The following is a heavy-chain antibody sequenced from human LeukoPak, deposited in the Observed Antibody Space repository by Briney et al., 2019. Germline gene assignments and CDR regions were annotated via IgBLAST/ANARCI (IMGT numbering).Heavy chain of an antibody. J-gene: IGHJ4*02. CDR3: AKDREGLSSGYDLEYFDY. D-gene: IGHD5-12*01. Sequence: PGGSLRLSCAASGFTFSSYAMSWVRQAPGKGLGWVSAISGSGDSTYHADSVKGRFTISRDNSKNTLFLQMNSLRAEDTAVYYCAKDREGLSSGYDLEYFDYWGQGTLVTVSS. CDR1: GFTFSSYA. V-gene: IGHV3-23*01. CDR2: ISGSGDST.